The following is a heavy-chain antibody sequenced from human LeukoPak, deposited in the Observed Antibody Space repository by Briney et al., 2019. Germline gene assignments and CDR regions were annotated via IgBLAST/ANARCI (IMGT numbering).Heavy chain of an antibody. J-gene: IGHJ4*02. Sequence: SETLSLTCTVSGGSISSYSWGWIRQPAGKGLKWIGRIYTSGSTNYNPSLKSRVTISVDTSKNQFSLKLSSVTAADTAVYYCARSGYSYGDEYWGQGTLVTVSS. D-gene: IGHD5-18*01. CDR2: IYTSGST. CDR1: GGSISSYS. V-gene: IGHV4-4*07. CDR3: ARSGYSYGDEY.